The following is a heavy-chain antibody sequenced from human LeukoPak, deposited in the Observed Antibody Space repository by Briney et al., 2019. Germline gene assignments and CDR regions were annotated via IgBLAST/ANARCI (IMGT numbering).Heavy chain of an antibody. CDR2: IIPIFGTA. J-gene: IGHJ6*04. Sequence: SVKVSCRASGGTFSSYAISWVRQAPGQGLEWMGRIIPIFGTANYAQKFQGRVTITTDESTSTAYMELSSLRSEDTAVYYCAREEGVRGVPSPMDVWGKGTTVTVSS. V-gene: IGHV1-69*05. D-gene: IGHD3-10*01. CDR1: GGTFSSYA. CDR3: AREEGVRGVPSPMDV.